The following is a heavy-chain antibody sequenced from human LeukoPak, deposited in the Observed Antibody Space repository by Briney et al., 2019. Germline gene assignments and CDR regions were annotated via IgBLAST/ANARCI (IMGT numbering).Heavy chain of an antibody. D-gene: IGHD3-10*01. CDR2: ISSSGSTI. Sequence: GGSLRLSCAASGLTFSSAWMNWVRQAPGKGLEWVSYISSSGSTIYYADSVKGRFTISRDNAKNSLYLQMNSLRAEDTAVYYCAGPPGDFDYWGQGTLVTVSS. V-gene: IGHV3-48*04. CDR1: GLTFSSAW. CDR3: AGPPGDFDY. J-gene: IGHJ4*02.